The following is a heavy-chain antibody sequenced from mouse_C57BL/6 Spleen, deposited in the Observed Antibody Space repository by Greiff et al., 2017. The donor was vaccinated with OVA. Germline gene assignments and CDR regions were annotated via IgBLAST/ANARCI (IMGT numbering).Heavy chain of an antibody. D-gene: IGHD1-1*01. Sequence: QVQLQQSGPELVKPGASVKISCKASGYAFTSYWMHWVKQRPGQGLEWIGEIDPSDSYTNYNQKFKGKSTLTVDKSSSTAYMQLSSLTSEDSAVYYCARGDGSSPYYAMDYWGQGTSVTVSS. CDR1: GYAFTSYW. V-gene: IGHV1-69*01. CDR2: IDPSDSYT. CDR3: ARGDGSSPYYAMDY. J-gene: IGHJ4*01.